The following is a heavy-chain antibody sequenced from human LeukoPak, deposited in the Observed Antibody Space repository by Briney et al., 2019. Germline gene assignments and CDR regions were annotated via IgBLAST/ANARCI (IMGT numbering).Heavy chain of an antibody. CDR1: RYTFTSYD. CDR3: ARDVNGRGDDAFDI. Sequence: ASVNVSCNASRYTFTSYDIKGVRQATGQRLEGRGWMKPNSGNTGYAQKCQGRAPMPRNHSISTAYMELSSLRFEDTAVYYCARDVNGRGDDAFDIWGQGTMVTVSS. V-gene: IGHV1-8*01. CDR2: MKPNSGNT. D-gene: IGHD2-8*01. J-gene: IGHJ3*02.